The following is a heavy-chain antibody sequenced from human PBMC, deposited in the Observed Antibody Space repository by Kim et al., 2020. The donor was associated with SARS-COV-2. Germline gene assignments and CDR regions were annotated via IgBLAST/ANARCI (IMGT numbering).Heavy chain of an antibody. CDR3: AKPLSHYYDSSGYDFDY. Sequence: GGSLRLSCAASGFTFSSYGMHWVRQAPGKGLEWVAVISYDGSNKYYADSVKGRFTISRDNSKNTLYLQMNSLRAEDTAVYYCAKPLSHYYDSSGYDFDYWGQGTLVTVSS. CDR1: GFTFSSYG. D-gene: IGHD3-22*01. V-gene: IGHV3-30*18. CDR2: ISYDGSNK. J-gene: IGHJ4*02.